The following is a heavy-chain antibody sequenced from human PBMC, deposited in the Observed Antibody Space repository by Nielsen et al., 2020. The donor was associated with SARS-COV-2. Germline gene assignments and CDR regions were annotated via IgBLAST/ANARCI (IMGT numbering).Heavy chain of an antibody. D-gene: IGHD3-10*01. J-gene: IGHJ6*02. Sequence: ASVKVSCKASGYTFTGYYMHWVRQAPGQGLEWMGRINPNSGGTNYAQKFQGRVTMTRDTSISTAYMELSRLRSDDTAVYYCARQAGSGRLGELFKISYYYYGMDVWGQGTTVTVSS. CDR3: ARQAGSGRLGELFKISYYYYGMDV. V-gene: IGHV1-2*06. CDR2: INPNSGGT. CDR1: GYTFTGYY.